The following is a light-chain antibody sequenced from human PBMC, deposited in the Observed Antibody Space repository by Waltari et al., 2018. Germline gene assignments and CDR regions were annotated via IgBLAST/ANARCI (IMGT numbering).Light chain of an antibody. CDR2: EIT. V-gene: IGLV2-14*01. Sequence: QPALTQPASVSGSPGQSLPISCTGTISDVGGFNYVSWYQQHPGKAPKLMIYEITNRPSGVSNRFSGSKSGNTASLTISGLQAKDEADYYCSSYTSSSAFVVFGGGTKLTVL. CDR1: ISDVGGFNY. J-gene: IGLJ2*01. CDR3: SSYTSSSAFVV.